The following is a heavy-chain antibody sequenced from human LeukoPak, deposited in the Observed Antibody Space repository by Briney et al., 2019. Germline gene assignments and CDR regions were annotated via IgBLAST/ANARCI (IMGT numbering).Heavy chain of an antibody. V-gene: IGHV4-4*07. CDR1: GGSITNYY. Sequence: PSETLSLTCSVSGGSITNYYWSWIRQPAGKGPEWIGRIFSSGRNNYNPSLKSRLLLSVDPSKNQFSLRLSSVTAADTAVYYCAREAGDYDASGYPPSPYYFDLWGQGTLVTVSS. CDR3: AREAGDYDASGYPPSPYYFDL. CDR2: IFSSGRN. D-gene: IGHD3-22*01. J-gene: IGHJ4*02.